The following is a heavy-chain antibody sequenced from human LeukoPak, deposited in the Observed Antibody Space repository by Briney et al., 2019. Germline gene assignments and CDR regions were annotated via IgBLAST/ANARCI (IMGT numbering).Heavy chain of an antibody. CDR2: INAGNGNT. CDR1: GYTFTSYA. J-gene: IGHJ4*02. CDR3: ARTYYYDSSGYPTFDY. Sequence: ASVNVSCKASGYTFTSYAMHWVRQAPGQRLEWMGWINAGNGNTKYSQKFQGRVTITRDTSASTAYMELSSLRSEDTAVYYCARTYYYDSSGYPTFDYWGQGTLVTVSS. V-gene: IGHV1-3*01. D-gene: IGHD3-22*01.